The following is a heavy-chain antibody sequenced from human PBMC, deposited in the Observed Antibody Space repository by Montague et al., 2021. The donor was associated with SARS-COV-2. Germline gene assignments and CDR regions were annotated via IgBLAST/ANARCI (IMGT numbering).Heavy chain of an antibody. D-gene: IGHD3-22*01. J-gene: IGHJ4*02. CDR1: GGSISSSNW. Sequence: SETLSLTCAVSGGSISSSNWWSWVRQPPGKGPEWIGEIYHSGSTNYNPSLKSRVTISVDKSKNQFSLKLSSMTAADTAVYYCARRASWVTMIVVVAYFDYWGQGTLVTVSS. CDR2: IYHSGST. V-gene: IGHV4-4*02. CDR3: ARRASWVTMIVVVAYFDY.